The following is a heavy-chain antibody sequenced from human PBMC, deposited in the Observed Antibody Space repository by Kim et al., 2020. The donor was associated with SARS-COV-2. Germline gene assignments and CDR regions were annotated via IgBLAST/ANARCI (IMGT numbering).Heavy chain of an antibody. D-gene: IGHD2-15*01. CDR1: GFTFSSYA. V-gene: IGHV3-23*01. CDR2: ISGTGGST. J-gene: IGHJ4*02. Sequence: GGSLRLSCAASGFTFSSYAMSWVRQAPGKGLEWVSSISGTGGSTYHADSVKGRFTISRDNSKNTLYLQMNSLRAEDTAVYYCAKTRDYCSGGSCYQDYWGQGNLVTVSS. CDR3: AKTRDYCSGGSCYQDY.